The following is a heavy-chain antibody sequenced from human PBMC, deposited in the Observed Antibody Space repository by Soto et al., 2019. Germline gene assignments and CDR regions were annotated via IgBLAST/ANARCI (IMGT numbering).Heavy chain of an antibody. CDR2: ISYDGSNK. CDR1: GFTFSSYA. V-gene: IGHV3-30-3*01. Sequence: QPGGSLRLSCAASGFTFSSYAMHWVRQAPGKGLEWVAVISYDGSNKYYADSVKGRFTISRDNSKNTLYLQMNSLRAEDTAVYYCARDTGRELLDYCGQGTLVTVSS. J-gene: IGHJ4*02. CDR3: ARDTGRELLDY. D-gene: IGHD1-26*01.